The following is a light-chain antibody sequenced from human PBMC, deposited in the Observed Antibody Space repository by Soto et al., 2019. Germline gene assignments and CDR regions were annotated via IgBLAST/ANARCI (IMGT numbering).Light chain of an antibody. Sequence: QSALTQPRSVSGSPGQSVTLSCTGTSGDVGDYDFVSWYHQHPGKVPKLMIFDVTERPSGVPNRFSGSKSGNTASLTISGLQAEDEGIYYCCSYAGGHTWVFGGGTQLTVL. J-gene: IGLJ3*02. CDR2: DVT. CDR3: CSYAGGHTWV. V-gene: IGLV2-11*01. CDR1: SGDVGDYDF.